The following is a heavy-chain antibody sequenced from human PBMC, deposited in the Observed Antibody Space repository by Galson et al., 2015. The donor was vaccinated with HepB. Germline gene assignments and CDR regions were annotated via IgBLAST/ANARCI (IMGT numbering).Heavy chain of an antibody. V-gene: IGHV3-23*01. CDR2: ISDGGDDR. J-gene: IGHJ4*02. CDR3: ASFAPRLQYHFNY. Sequence: SLRLSCAASGFTFSGYAMAWVRQAPGQGLEWVSSISDGGDDRYYAYFVKGRFTISRDNSINTLYLQMNSLKAEDTAVYYCASFAPRLQYHFNYWGQGTLVTVSP. D-gene: IGHD4-11*01. CDR1: GFTFSGYA.